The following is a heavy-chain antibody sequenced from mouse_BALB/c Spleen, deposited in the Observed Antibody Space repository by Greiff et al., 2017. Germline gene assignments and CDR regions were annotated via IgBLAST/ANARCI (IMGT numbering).Heavy chain of an antibody. V-gene: IGHV1-4*01. CDR1: GYTFTSYT. J-gene: IGHJ4*01. CDR2: INPSSGYT. CDR3: ARSGYYGNYENAMDY. D-gene: IGHD2-1*01. Sequence: VQLQQSGAELARPGASVKMSCKASGYTFTSYTMHWVKQRPGQGLEWIGYINPSSGYTNYNQKFKDKATLTADKSSSTAYMQLSSLTSEDSAVYFCARSGYYGNYENAMDYWGQGTSVTVSS.